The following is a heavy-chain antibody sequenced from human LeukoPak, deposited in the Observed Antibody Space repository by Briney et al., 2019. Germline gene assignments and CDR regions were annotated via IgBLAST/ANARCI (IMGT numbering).Heavy chain of an antibody. CDR1: GFTFSSYG. V-gene: IGHV3-30*18. J-gene: IGHJ4*02. Sequence: GGSLRLPCAASGFTFSSYGMHWVRQAPGKGLEWVAVISYDGSNKYYADSVKGRFTISRDNSKNTLYLQMNSLRAEDTAVYYCAKADAKIKFDYWGQGTLVTVSS. CDR2: ISYDGSNK. CDR3: AKADAKIKFDY.